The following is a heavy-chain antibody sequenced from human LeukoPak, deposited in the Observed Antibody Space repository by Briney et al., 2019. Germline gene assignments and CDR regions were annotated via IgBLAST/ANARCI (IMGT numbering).Heavy chain of an antibody. CDR1: GFTFSSYA. CDR2: ISYDGSNK. V-gene: IGHV3-30*04. Sequence: GGSLRLSCAASGFTFSSYAMHWVRQAPGKGLEWVAVISYDGSNKYYADSVKGRFTISRDNSKNTLYLQMNSLRAEDTAVYYCASHYYYGSGQVLLFDYWAREPWSPSPQ. D-gene: IGHD3-10*01. CDR3: ASHYYYGSGQVLLFDY. J-gene: IGHJ4*02.